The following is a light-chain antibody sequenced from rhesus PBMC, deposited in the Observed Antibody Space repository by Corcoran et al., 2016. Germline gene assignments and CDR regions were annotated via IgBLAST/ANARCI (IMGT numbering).Light chain of an antibody. Sequence: SYELTQPPSVSVSPGQTAKITCSGDVRAKLYANWYQQKPGQAPVLVIYKDSERPSGIPERFSGSSSGTTDTLTVSGAQAEDEVDYYCYSGDDNNDVFGSGTKLTVL. CDR3: YSGDDNNDV. CDR1: VRAKLY. J-gene: IGLJ6*01. CDR2: KDS. V-gene: IGLV3S16*01.